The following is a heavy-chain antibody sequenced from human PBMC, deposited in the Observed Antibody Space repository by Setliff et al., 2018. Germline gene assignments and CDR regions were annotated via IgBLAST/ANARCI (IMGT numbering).Heavy chain of an antibody. CDR3: ARENGYCSGGACYFMFDY. V-gene: IGHV4-4*07. Sequence: SETLSLTCTVSGGSISNYYWSWIRQPAGKGLECIGRMYSSGSIYYNPSLKSRVTLSLDTAKNQFSLELRAVTAADTALYYCARENGYCSGGACYFMFDYWGQGTLVTVSS. CDR1: GGSISNYY. J-gene: IGHJ4*02. D-gene: IGHD2-15*01. CDR2: MYSSGSI.